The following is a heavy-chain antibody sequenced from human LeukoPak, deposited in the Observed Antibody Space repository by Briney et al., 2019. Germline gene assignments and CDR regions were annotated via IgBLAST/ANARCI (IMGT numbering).Heavy chain of an antibody. D-gene: IGHD5-12*01. CDR3: TRAGGYDNYLDY. J-gene: IGHJ4*02. Sequence: GGSLRLSCTTSGFTFGDYGFNWVRQAPGKGLELVGFIRKKAHDWTPQYAPSVQGRFTISRDDSKGIAYLEMNSLKTEDTAVYYCTRAGGYDNYLDYWGQGTPVTVSS. V-gene: IGHV3-49*04. CDR2: IRKKAHDWTP. CDR1: GFTFGDYG.